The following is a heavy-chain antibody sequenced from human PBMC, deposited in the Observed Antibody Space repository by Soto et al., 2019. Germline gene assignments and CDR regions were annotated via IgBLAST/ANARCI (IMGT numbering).Heavy chain of an antibody. Sequence: PSETLSLTCTVSGGSISSGDYYWSWIRQPPGKGLEWIGYIYYSGSTYYNPSLKSRVTISVDTSKNQFSLKLSSVTAADTAVYYCARDTPYCSGGSCYVIWGQGTLGTVSS. V-gene: IGHV4-30-4*01. CDR2: IYYSGST. D-gene: IGHD2-15*01. J-gene: IGHJ4*02. CDR3: ARDTPYCSGGSCYVI. CDR1: GGSISSGDYY.